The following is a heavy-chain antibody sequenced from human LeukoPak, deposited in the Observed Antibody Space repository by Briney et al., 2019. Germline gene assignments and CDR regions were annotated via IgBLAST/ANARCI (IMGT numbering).Heavy chain of an antibody. CDR1: GGSFSGYY. Sequence: SETLSLTCAVYGGSFSGYYWSWIRQPPGKGLEWIGEINHSGSTNYNPSLKSRVTMSVDTSKNQFSLKLSSVTAADTAVYYCASKRGYSYGSDYWGQGTLVTVSS. J-gene: IGHJ4*02. CDR2: INHSGST. D-gene: IGHD5-18*01. V-gene: IGHV4-34*01. CDR3: ASKRGYSYGSDY.